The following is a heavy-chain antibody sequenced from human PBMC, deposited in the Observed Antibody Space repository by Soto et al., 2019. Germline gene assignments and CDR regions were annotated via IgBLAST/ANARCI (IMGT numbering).Heavy chain of an antibody. J-gene: IGHJ5*02. CDR1: GYTFTSYG. CDR2: ISAYNGNT. D-gene: IGHD4-4*01. Sequence: QVSCKASGYTFTSYGISWVRPAPGQGLKWMGWISAYNGNTDYAQKLQGRVTMTPDTSTSTAYMELRSLRSDDTAGYCCARDLNSNYRFDPWGQGTLVTVSS. V-gene: IGHV1-18*01. CDR3: ARDLNSNYRFDP.